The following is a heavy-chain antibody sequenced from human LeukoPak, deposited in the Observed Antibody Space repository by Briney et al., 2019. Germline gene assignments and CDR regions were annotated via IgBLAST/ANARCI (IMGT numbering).Heavy chain of an antibody. Sequence: PGGSLRLSCAASGFTFSSYAMHWVRQAPGKGLEWVAVISYDGSNKYYADSVKGRFTISRDNSKNTLYLQMNSLRAEDTAVYYCARDRQQMDREGYFDLWGRGTLVTVSS. CDR2: ISYDGSNK. V-gene: IGHV3-30-3*01. CDR3: ARDRQQMDREGYFDL. J-gene: IGHJ2*01. D-gene: IGHD6-13*01. CDR1: GFTFSSYA.